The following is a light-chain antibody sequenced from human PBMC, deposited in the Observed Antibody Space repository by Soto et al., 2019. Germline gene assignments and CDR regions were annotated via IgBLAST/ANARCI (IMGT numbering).Light chain of an antibody. J-gene: IGKJ1*01. CDR3: QQYNSYWT. Sequence: DIQMPQSPSTLSASVGDRVTITCRASHSISSWLAWYQQKPGKAPKLLIYKASTLKSGVPSRFSGSGSGTEFTLTISSLQPDDFATYYCQQYNSYWTFGQGTKVEIK. CDR1: HSISSW. CDR2: KAS. V-gene: IGKV1-5*03.